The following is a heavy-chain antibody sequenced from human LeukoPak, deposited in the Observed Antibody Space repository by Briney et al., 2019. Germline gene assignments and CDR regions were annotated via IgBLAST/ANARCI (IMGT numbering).Heavy chain of an antibody. CDR1: GGSISSYY. V-gene: IGHV4-59*01. CDR2: IYYSGST. CDR3: ARARYSDDAFDI. D-gene: IGHD5-12*01. J-gene: IGHJ3*02. Sequence: SETLSLTCTVSGGSISSYYWSWIRQPPGKGLEWIGYIYYSGSTNYNPSLKSRVTISVDTSKNQFSLKLSSVTAADTAVYYCARARYSDDAFDIWGQGTMVTVSS.